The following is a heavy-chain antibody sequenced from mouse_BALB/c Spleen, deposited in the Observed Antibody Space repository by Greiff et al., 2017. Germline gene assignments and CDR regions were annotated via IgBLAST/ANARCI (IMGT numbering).Heavy chain of an antibody. CDR1: GFTYSSYG. D-gene: IGHD1-1*01. V-gene: IGHV5-6-3*01. J-gene: IGHJ4*01. Sequence: EVQLQESGGGLVQPGGSLKLSCAASGFTYSSYGMSWVRQTPDKRLELVATINSNGGSTYYPDSVKGRFTISRDNAKNTLYLQMSSLKSADTAMYYCARGGITTVAPYAMDYWGQGTSVTVSS. CDR2: INSNGGST. CDR3: ARGGITTVAPYAMDY.